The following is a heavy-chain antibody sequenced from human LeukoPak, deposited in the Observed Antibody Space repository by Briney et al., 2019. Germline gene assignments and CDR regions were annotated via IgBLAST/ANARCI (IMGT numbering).Heavy chain of an antibody. D-gene: IGHD4-17*01. CDR1: GFTFSDYY. Sequence: GGSLRLSCAASGFTFSDYYMSWIRQAPGKGLEWVSYISSSGSTIYYADSVKGRFTISRDNAKNSLYLQMNSLRAEDTALYYCAKDRYGDYGYFDLWGRGTLVTVSS. CDR2: ISSSGSTI. V-gene: IGHV3-11*01. J-gene: IGHJ2*01. CDR3: AKDRYGDYGYFDL.